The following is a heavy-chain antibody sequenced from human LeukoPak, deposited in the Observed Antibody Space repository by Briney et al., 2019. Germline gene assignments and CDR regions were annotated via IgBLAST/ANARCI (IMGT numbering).Heavy chain of an antibody. CDR2: INPDGSTT. CDR3: VRVLSGSWDWFDP. D-gene: IGHD3-22*01. Sequence: GGSLRLSCAASGFTFSRYWMHWVRQPPGKGLEWVSRINPDGSTTTYADSVKGRFTISRDNAENTVYLQMNSLRAEDTAMYYRVRVLSGSWDWFDPWGQGTLVTVSS. CDR1: GFTFSRYW. J-gene: IGHJ5*02. V-gene: IGHV3-74*01.